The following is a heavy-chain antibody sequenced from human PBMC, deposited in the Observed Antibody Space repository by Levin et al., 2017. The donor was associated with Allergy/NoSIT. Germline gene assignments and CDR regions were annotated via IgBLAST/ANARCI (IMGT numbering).Heavy chain of an antibody. Sequence: SETLSLTCAVYGGSFSGYYWSWIRQPPGKGLEWIGEINHSGSTNYNPSLKSRVTISVDTSKNQFSLKLSSVTAADTAVYYCARVSSYFWSGYSQYNWFDPWGQGTLVTVSS. CDR3: ARVSSYFWSGYSQYNWFDP. CDR1: GGSFSGYY. CDR2: INHSGST. J-gene: IGHJ5*02. D-gene: IGHD3-3*01. V-gene: IGHV4-34*01.